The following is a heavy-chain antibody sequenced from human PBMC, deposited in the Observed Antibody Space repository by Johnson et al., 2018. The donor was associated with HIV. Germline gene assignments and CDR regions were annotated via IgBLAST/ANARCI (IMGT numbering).Heavy chain of an antibody. J-gene: IGHJ3*01. CDR1: GFTFDDYA. CDR2: ISWNSGSI. CDR3: ARQRGAFNV. V-gene: IGHV3-9*01. Sequence: DVQVVESGGGLVQPGRSLRLSCAASGFTFDDYAMHWVRQAPGKGLEWVSGISWNSGSIGYADAVKGRFTISRDNAKNSLYLQMNRLRAEDTAVDYCARQRGAFNVWGQGTMVTVSS.